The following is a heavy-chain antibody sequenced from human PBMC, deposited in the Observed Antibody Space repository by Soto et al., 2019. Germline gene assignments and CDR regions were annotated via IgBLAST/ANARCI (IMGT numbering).Heavy chain of an antibody. CDR2: ISYDGRNK. V-gene: IGHV3-30-3*01. Sequence: QVQLVESGGGVVQPGRSLRLSCAASGFTFSSYAMHWVRQATGKGLEWVAVISYDGRNKYYADSVKGRFTISRDNSKNTLNLQMNSLRAEDTAVYYCARAERGYSYGSGLFDYGGQGTLVTVSS. J-gene: IGHJ4*02. D-gene: IGHD5-18*01. CDR3: ARAERGYSYGSGLFDY. CDR1: GFTFSSYA.